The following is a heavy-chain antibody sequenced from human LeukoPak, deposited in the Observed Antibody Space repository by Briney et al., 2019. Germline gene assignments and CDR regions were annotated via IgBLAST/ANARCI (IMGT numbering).Heavy chain of an antibody. V-gene: IGHV3-21*01. CDR1: GFTFSSYS. Sequence: GGSLRLSCAASGFTFSSYSMNWVRQAPGKGLEWVSSISSSSSYIYYADSVKGRFTISRDNAKNSLYLQMNSVRAEDTAVYYCAREVAAAPNWFELWGQGTLVTVSS. D-gene: IGHD2-15*01. J-gene: IGHJ5*02. CDR2: ISSSSSYI. CDR3: AREVAAAPNWFEL.